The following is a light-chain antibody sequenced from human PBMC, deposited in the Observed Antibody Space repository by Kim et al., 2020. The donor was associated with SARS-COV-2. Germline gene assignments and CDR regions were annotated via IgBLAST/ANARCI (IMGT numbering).Light chain of an antibody. CDR1: SSDIGGYNY. CDR2: GVN. V-gene: IGLV2-11*01. Sequence: QSALTQPRSVSGSPGQSVTISCTGTSSDIGGYNYVSWYQHHPGKAPKLMIYGVNKRPSGVPDRFSGSKSGNTASLTISGLQAEDEADYCCCSYAGSYILVFGGGTQLTVL. J-gene: IGLJ2*01. CDR3: CSYAGSYILV.